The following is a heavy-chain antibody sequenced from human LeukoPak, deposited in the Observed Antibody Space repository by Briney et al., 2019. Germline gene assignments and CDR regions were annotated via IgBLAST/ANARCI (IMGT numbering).Heavy chain of an antibody. D-gene: IGHD6-13*01. CDR3: ARWTGYSSSWSNFDY. V-gene: IGHV4-59*01. J-gene: IGHJ4*02. CDR2: IYYSGST. CDR1: GGSISNYY. Sequence: PSETLSLTCTVSGGSISNYYWSWIRQPPGKGLEWIGYIYYSGSTNYNPSLKSRVTISVDTSKNQFSLKLSSVTAADTAVYYCARWTGYSSSWSNFDYWGQGTLVTVSS.